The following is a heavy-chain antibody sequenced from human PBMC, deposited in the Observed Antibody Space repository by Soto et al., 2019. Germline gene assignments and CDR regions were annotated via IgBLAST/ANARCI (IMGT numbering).Heavy chain of an antibody. J-gene: IGHJ4*02. CDR3: ARSPSYYYDSSGYYDY. CDR1: GFSLSTHGVG. Sequence: QITLKESGPTLVKPTQTLTLTCTFSGFSLSTHGVGVGWIRQPPGKALEWLAIIFWNDDKRYSPSLKTRLTITKDTSKNQVVLTMTNMDPVDTATYYCARSPSYYYDSSGYYDYWGQGTLVTVSS. V-gene: IGHV2-5*01. D-gene: IGHD3-22*01. CDR2: IFWNDDK.